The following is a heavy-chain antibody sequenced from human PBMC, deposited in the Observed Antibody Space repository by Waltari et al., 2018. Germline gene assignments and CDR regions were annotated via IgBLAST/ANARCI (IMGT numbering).Heavy chain of an antibody. J-gene: IGHJ4*02. CDR1: GGTFSSYA. D-gene: IGHD6-13*01. CDR2: CIPSFGTA. V-gene: IGHV1-69*13. Sequence: QVQLVQSGAEVKKPGSSVKVSCKASGGTFSSYAISWVRQAPGQGLEWMGGCIPSFGTANYEQKFQGRVTITADESTSTAYMELSSLRSEDTAVYYCARGGYSSSWYYFDYWGQGTLVTVSS. CDR3: ARGGYSSSWYYFDY.